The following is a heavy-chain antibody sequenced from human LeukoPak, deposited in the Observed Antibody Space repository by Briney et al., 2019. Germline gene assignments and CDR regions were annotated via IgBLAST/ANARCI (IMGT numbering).Heavy chain of an antibody. Sequence: ASVKVSCKASGYTFTGYHMHWVRQAPGQGLEWMGWINPNSGGTNYAQKFQGWVTMTRDTSISTAYMELSRLRSDDTAVYYCARATPVLTGYYLEYGLDPWGQGTLVTVSS. CDR3: ARATPVLTGYYLEYGLDP. D-gene: IGHD3-9*01. V-gene: IGHV1-2*04. CDR1: GYTFTGYH. J-gene: IGHJ5*02. CDR2: INPNSGGT.